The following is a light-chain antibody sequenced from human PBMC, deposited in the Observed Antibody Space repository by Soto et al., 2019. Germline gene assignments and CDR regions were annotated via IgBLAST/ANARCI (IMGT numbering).Light chain of an antibody. CDR1: SSNIGNNY. CDR2: DNN. Sequence: QSVLTQPPSVSAAPGQKVSISCSGSSSNIGNNYVSWYQQFPGTAPKLLIYDNNKRPSGIPDRFSGSKSDTSATLGITGLQTGDEAVYYCGTWDSSLTAGVFGGGTKVTVL. CDR3: GTWDSSLTAGV. J-gene: IGLJ2*01. V-gene: IGLV1-51*01.